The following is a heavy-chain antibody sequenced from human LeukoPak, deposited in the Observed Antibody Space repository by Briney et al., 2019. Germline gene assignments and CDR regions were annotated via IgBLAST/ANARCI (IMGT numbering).Heavy chain of an antibody. Sequence: GGSLRLSCAASGFTFNSYAMSWVRQAPGKGLEWVSSISSSSSYIYYADSVKGRFTISRDNAKNSLYLQMNSLRAEDTAVYYCARPPSAYCGGDCYYSHWGQGTLVTVSS. D-gene: IGHD2-21*02. CDR3: ARPPSAYCGGDCYYSH. V-gene: IGHV3-21*01. J-gene: IGHJ4*02. CDR1: GFTFNSYA. CDR2: ISSSSSYI.